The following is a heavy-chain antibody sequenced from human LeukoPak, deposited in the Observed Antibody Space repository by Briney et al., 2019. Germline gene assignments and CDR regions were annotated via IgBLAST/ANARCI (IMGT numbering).Heavy chain of an antibody. J-gene: IGHJ4*02. D-gene: IGHD6-13*01. CDR1: GFTLSRYG. Sequence: SGGSLRLSCSASGFTLSRYGMHWVRQAPGKGLEWVAKISPDGSEKYYVDSVKGRFTTSRDNAKNSLDLQMSSLRADDTAVYYCARGGSSRFDQWGQGTLVTVSS. V-gene: IGHV3-7*04. CDR2: ISPDGSEK. CDR3: ARGGSSRFDQ.